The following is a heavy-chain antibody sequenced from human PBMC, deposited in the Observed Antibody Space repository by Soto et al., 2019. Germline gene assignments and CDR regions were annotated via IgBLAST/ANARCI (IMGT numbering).Heavy chain of an antibody. J-gene: IGHJ4*02. V-gene: IGHV1-46*01. CDR1: GYPFTHYY. Sequence: XSVKVSCNASGYPFTHYYIHWVRQAPGQGLEWMGIINPNGGITTYAQKFRAGFSMTRDTSTSTVYLELSSLRSEDSAVYYCATYVNSAMAFDYWGQGTLVTVSS. D-gene: IGHD5-18*01. CDR3: ATYVNSAMAFDY. CDR2: INPNGGIT.